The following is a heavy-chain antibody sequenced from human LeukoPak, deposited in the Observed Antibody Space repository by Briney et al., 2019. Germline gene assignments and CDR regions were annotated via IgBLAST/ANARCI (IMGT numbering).Heavy chain of an antibody. CDR3: ARSGGNCGGDCFSDNFDY. D-gene: IGHD2-21*02. Sequence: PSETLSLTCTVSGGSISSSSYYWGWIRQPPGKGLEWIGSIYYSGSTYYNPSLKSRVTISVDTSKNQFSLSLSSVTAADTALYYCARSGGNCGGDCFSDNFDYWGQGTLVTVSS. V-gene: IGHV4-39*07. J-gene: IGHJ4*02. CDR1: GGSISSSSYY. CDR2: IYYSGST.